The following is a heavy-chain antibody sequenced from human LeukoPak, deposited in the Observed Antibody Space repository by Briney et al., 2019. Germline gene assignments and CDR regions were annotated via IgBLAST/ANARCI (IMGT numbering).Heavy chain of an antibody. V-gene: IGHV1-46*01. CDR3: ARDFVVHGSYGFDY. CDR1: GYSFTSYY. D-gene: IGHD1-26*01. CDR2: INPSGGST. Sequence: ASVKVSCKTSGYSFTSYYMHWVRQAPGQGLEWMGIINPSGGSTSYAQKFQGRVTMTRDMPTSTVYMELSSLRSEDTAVYYCARDFVVHGSYGFDYWGQGTLVTVSS. J-gene: IGHJ4*02.